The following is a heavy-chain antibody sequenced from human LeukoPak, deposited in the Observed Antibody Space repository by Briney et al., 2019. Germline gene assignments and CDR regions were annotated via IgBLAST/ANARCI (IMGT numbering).Heavy chain of an antibody. V-gene: IGHV3-48*04. J-gene: IGHJ6*02. CDR3: ARDLGESSGWYQYYYYGMDV. Sequence: PGGSLRLSCAASGFTFTKYSMSWVRQAPGKGLEWISFINNSSTTIYYADSVKGRFTISRDNAKNSLDLQMNSLRAEDTAVYYCARDLGESSGWYQYYYYGMDVWGQGTTVTVSS. CDR1: GFTFTKYS. D-gene: IGHD6-19*01. CDR2: INNSSTTI.